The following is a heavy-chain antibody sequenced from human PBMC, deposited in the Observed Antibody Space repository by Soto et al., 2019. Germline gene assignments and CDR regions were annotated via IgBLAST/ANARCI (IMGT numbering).Heavy chain of an antibody. J-gene: IGHJ4*02. Sequence: ASVKVSCKASGYTFTTYALHWVRQAPGQRLEWMGWINVGNGDTKYSQKFQGRVTITRDTSASTAHMELSSLRSEDTAVYYCACDSGGPLDYWGQGTLVTVSS. CDR1: GYTFTTYA. CDR2: INVGNGDT. V-gene: IGHV1-3*01. CDR3: ACDSGGPLDY. D-gene: IGHD3-22*01.